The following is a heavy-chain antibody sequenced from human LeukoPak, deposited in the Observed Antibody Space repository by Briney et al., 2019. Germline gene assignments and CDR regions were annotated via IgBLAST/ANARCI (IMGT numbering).Heavy chain of an antibody. CDR3: ARGPY. V-gene: IGHV3-64*01. CDR2: ISSNGGST. CDR1: GFTFSSYA. J-gene: IGHJ4*02. Sequence: GGSLRLSCAASGFTFSSYAMHWVRQVPGKGLEYVSAISSNGGSTYYANSVKGRFTISRDNSKNTLYLQMGSLRAEDMAVYYCARGPYWGQGTLVTVSS.